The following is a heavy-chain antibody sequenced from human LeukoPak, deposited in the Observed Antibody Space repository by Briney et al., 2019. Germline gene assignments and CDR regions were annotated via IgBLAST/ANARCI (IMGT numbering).Heavy chain of an antibody. CDR2: IYYSGTT. Sequence: ETLSLTCTVSGGSIRNSSCYWGWIRQPPRKGLEWIGSIYYSGTTYYNPSLKSRVTISVDTSKNQFSLGLSSVTAADTAVYYCARLEYSGYGPFDYWGQGTLVTVSS. CDR3: ARLEYSGYGPFDY. CDR1: GGSIRNSSCY. V-gene: IGHV4-39*01. J-gene: IGHJ4*02. D-gene: IGHD5-12*01.